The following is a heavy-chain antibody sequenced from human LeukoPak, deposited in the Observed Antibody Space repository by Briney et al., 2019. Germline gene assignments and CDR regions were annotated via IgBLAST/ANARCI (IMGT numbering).Heavy chain of an antibody. CDR3: ARVDWSYSSGWVNWFDP. V-gene: IGHV1-2*02. D-gene: IGHD6-19*01. CDR2: INPNSGGT. J-gene: IGHJ5*02. CDR1: GYTFTGYY. Sequence: VKVSCKASGYTFTGYYMHWVRQAPGQGLEWMGWINPNSGGTNYAQKFQGRVTVTRDTSISTAYMEPSRLRSDDTAVYYCARVDWSYSSGWVNWFDPWGQGTLVTVSS.